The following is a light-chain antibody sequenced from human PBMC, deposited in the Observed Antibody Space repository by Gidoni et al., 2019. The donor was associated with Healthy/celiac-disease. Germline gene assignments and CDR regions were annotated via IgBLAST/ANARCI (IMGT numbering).Light chain of an antibody. J-gene: IGKJ3*01. V-gene: IGKV1-27*01. CDR3: QKYNSAPFT. CDR2: AAS. Sequence: QMTQSQSSLSASVVDRVTITCRASQGISNYLAWYQQKPGKVPKLLIYAASTLQSGVQSRFSGSGSETDFTRTISSLQPEDVATYYSQKYNSAPFTFGPGTKVDIK. CDR1: QGISNY.